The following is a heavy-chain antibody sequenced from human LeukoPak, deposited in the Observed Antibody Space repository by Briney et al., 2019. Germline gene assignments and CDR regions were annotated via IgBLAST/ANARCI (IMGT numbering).Heavy chain of an antibody. CDR1: GGSVSSSLNY. V-gene: IGHV4-39*01. D-gene: IGHD3-9*01. CDR3: ARLSKGRYFDYIFDY. CDR2: TYYTGST. J-gene: IGHJ4*02. Sequence: PSETLSLTCTVSGGSVSSSLNYWGWIGQPPGKGLGWIGNTYYTGSTYSNPTLKSRVTMSVDTSKNQFSLKLNSVTAADTAVYYCARLSKGRYFDYIFDYWGQGTLLTVSS.